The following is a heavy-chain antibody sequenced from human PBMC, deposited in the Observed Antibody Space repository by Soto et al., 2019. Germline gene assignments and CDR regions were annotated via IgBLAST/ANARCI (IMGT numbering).Heavy chain of an antibody. D-gene: IGHD3-22*01. Sequence: ASVKVSCKASGYTFTSYGISWVRQAPGQGLEWMGWISAYNGNTNYAQKLQGRVTMTTDTSTSTAYMELRSLRSDDTAVYYCASDYDSSGYYPTEFDYWGQGTLVTVSS. CDR3: ASDYDSSGYYPTEFDY. CDR2: ISAYNGNT. CDR1: GYTFTSYG. V-gene: IGHV1-18*01. J-gene: IGHJ4*02.